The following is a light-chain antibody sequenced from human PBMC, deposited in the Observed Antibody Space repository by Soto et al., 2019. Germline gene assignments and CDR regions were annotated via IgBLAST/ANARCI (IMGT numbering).Light chain of an antibody. Sequence: QSVLTQPPSASGTPGQRVTISCSGSSSNIGSKDVNWYQQLPETAPKVLMYSNNQRPSGVPDRFSGSKSGTSASLAISGLQSEDEADYSCTAWDDSLNGYVFGTGTKLTVL. V-gene: IGLV1-44*01. CDR3: TAWDDSLNGYV. J-gene: IGLJ1*01. CDR1: SSNIGSKD. CDR2: SNN.